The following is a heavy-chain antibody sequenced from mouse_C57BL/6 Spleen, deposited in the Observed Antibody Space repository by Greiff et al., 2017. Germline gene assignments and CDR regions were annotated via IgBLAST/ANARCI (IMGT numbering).Heavy chain of an antibody. J-gene: IGHJ1*03. CDR1: GFSLTSYG. Sequence: VQVVESGPGLVAPSQRLSITCTVSGFSLTSYGVDWVRQSPGKGLEWLGVIWGVGSTNYNSALKSRLSISKDNSKSQVFLKMNSLQTDDTAMYYCARSSSYGYFDVWGTGTTVTVSS. V-gene: IGHV2-6*01. D-gene: IGHD1-1*01. CDR2: IWGVGST. CDR3: ARSSSYGYFDV.